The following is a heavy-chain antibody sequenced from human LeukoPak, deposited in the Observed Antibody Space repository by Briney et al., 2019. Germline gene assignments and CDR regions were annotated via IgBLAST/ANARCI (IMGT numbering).Heavy chain of an antibody. Sequence: GSVKVSCKASGYTLNELSIHWVRQAPGKGLEWMGGFDPEDGETIYAQKFRGRLTMTEDTSTDTAYMELSSLRSDDTAVYYCTIDLDYWGQGSLVTVPS. CDR2: FDPEDGET. CDR1: GYTLNELS. J-gene: IGHJ4*02. CDR3: TIDLDY. V-gene: IGHV1-24*01.